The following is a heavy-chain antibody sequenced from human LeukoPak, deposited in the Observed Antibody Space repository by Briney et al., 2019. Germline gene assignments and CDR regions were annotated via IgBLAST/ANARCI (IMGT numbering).Heavy chain of an antibody. Sequence: PGGSLRLSCAASGFTFSSYWMSWVRQAPGKGLEWVANIKQVGSAKYYADSVKGRFNISRDNAKNALYLQMNSLRAEDTAVYYCARGSTYYYGSGSPSVYYYMDVWGKGTTVTISS. CDR2: IKQVGSAK. D-gene: IGHD3-10*01. CDR1: GFTFSSYW. CDR3: ARGSTYYYGSGSPSVYYYMDV. J-gene: IGHJ6*03. V-gene: IGHV3-7*01.